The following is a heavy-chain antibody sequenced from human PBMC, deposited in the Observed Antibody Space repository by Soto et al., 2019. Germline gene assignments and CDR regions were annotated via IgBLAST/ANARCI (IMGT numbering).Heavy chain of an antibody. CDR1: GGSISGGVYY. J-gene: IGHJ2*01. CDR2: IFDSGST. Sequence: QVQLQESGPGLVKPSQTLSLTCTVSGGSISGGVYYWSWIRQPPGKGLEWIGYIFDSGSTYYNPSLKSRVTISVDTSKNQFFLRLSSVTAADTAVYYCAREIIPLTTDWYFDLWGRGTLVTVSS. CDR3: AREIIPLTTDWYFDL. D-gene: IGHD4-17*01. V-gene: IGHV4-30-4*01.